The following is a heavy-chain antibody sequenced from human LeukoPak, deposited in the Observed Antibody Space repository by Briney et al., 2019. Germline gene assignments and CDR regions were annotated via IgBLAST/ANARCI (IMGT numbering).Heavy chain of an antibody. J-gene: IGHJ4*02. CDR3: ARDSSGTYFDY. Sequence: SETLSLTCTVSGGSISSGSYYWSWIRQPAGKGLEWIGRIYTSGGTNYNPSLKTRVTISLDTSKNQFSLKLSFVTAADTAVYYCARDSSGTYFDYWGQGTLVTVSS. D-gene: IGHD3-10*01. CDR2: IYTSGGT. CDR1: GGSISSGSYY. V-gene: IGHV4-61*02.